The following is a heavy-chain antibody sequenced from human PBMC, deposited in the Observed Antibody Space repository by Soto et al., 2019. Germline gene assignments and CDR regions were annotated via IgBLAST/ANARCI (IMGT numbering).Heavy chain of an antibody. CDR2: ISTSGDTI. J-gene: IGHJ5*02. V-gene: IGHV3-11*01. CDR3: AKGLGFSSSSWFDP. D-gene: IGHD6-6*01. CDR1: GFIFRDYF. Sequence: QVKLVESGGGLVKPGGSLRLSCAASGFIFRDYFMSWFRQAPGKCLEWLSYISTSGDTIEYTDSVQGRFTMSRDNARNLVYLQMNSLRVDDTAVYYCAKGLGFSSSSWFDPWGQGTLVTVSS.